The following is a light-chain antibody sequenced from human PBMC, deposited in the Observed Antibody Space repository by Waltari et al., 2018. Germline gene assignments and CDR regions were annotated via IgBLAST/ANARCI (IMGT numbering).Light chain of an antibody. J-gene: IGKJ3*01. CDR2: GAS. CDR3: KQYLKSPLT. Sequence: DIVMTQSPESLALSLGEGATVHCRSRQSLLYNYNNLTHLAWFQHRPRQPPKLLIYGASVREVGVPDRFAGSGSGTDFTITISSLQGEDVAPHYCKQYLKSPLTFGPGTKVDV. CDR1: QSLLYNYNNLTH. V-gene: IGKV4-1*01.